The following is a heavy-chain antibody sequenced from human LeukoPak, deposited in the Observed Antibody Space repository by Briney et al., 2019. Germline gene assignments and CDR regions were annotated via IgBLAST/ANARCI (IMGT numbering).Heavy chain of an antibody. CDR1: GFTFSTYS. D-gene: IGHD2-21*02. Sequence: GGSLRLSCAASGFTFSTYSMNWVRQAPGRELEWVSAITNVSTYIYYADSVRGRFTISRDNAKNSLYLQMNSLRAEDTAVYYCARDPGSYCGGGCYSGGAFDIWGQGTMVTVSS. CDR2: ITNVSTYI. J-gene: IGHJ3*02. CDR3: ARDPGSYCGGGCYSGGAFDI. V-gene: IGHV3-21*01.